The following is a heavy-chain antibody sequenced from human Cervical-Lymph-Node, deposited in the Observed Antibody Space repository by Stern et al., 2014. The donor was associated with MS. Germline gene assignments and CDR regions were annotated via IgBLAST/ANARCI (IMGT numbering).Heavy chain of an antibody. D-gene: IGHD3-10*01. CDR1: GGSISSSSYY. J-gene: IGHJ5*02. Sequence: QVQLQESGPGLVKPSETLSLTCTVSGGSISSSSYYWGWIRQPPGKGLEWIGSIYYTGTTYYNPSLKSRVTISVDTSKNQFSLKLTSVTAADTAVYYCAKSRKLLPNWFDPWGQGTLVTVSS. CDR3: AKSRKLLPNWFDP. V-gene: IGHV4-39*01. CDR2: IYYTGTT.